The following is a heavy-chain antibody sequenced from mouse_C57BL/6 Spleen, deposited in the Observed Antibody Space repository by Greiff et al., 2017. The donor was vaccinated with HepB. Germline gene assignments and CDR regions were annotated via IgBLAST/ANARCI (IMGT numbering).Heavy chain of an antibody. CDR3: AISYYYGSSSFGY. CDR2: IWRGGST. J-gene: IGHJ3*01. CDR1: GFSLTSYG. D-gene: IGHD1-1*01. V-gene: IGHV2-5*01. Sequence: QVHVKQSGPGLVQPSQSLSITCTVSGFSLTSYGVHWVRQSPGKGLEWLGVIWRGGSTDYNAAFMSRLSITKDNSKSQVFFKMNSLQADDTAIYYCAISYYYGSSSFGYWGQGTLVTVSA.